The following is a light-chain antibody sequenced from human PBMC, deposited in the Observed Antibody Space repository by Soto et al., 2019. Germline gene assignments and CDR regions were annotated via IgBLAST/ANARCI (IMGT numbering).Light chain of an antibody. CDR2: DVS. CDR1: SSDVGGYNY. CDR3: SSYTSSSTRRVV. V-gene: IGLV2-14*01. J-gene: IGLJ2*01. Sequence: QSALPQPASVSGSPGQSITISCTGTSSDVGGYNYVSWYQQHPGKAPKLMIYDVSNRPSGVSNRFSGSKSGNTASLTISGLQAEDEADYYCSSYTSSSTRRVVFGGGTKVTVL.